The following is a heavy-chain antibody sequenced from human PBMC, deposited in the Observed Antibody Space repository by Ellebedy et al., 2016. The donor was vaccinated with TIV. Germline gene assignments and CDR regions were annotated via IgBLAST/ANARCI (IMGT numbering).Heavy chain of an antibody. J-gene: IGHJ4*02. Sequence: GESLKISXAASGFTFSSYSMNWVRQAPGKGLEWVSSISSSSSYIYYADSVKGRFTISRDNAKNSLYLQMNSLRAEDTAVYYCARDTPQVAAGRLDYWGQGTLVTVSS. V-gene: IGHV3-21*01. CDR2: ISSSSSYI. D-gene: IGHD2-15*01. CDR1: GFTFSSYS. CDR3: ARDTPQVAAGRLDY.